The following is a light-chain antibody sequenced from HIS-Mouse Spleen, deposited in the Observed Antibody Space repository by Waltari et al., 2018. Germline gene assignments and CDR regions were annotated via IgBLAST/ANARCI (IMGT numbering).Light chain of an antibody. V-gene: IGLV3-1*01. Sequence: SYELTQPPSVSVSPGQTASITCSGDKLGDNYACWYQQKPGQSPVLVIYQDSKRPSGIPGRFSGSNSGNTATLTISGTQAMDEADYYCQAWDSSTGVFGGGTKLTVL. CDR2: QDS. CDR1: KLGDNY. J-gene: IGLJ2*01. CDR3: QAWDSSTGV.